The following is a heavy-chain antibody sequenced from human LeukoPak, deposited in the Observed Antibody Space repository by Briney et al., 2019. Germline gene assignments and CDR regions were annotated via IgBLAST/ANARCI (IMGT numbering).Heavy chain of an antibody. Sequence: SQTLSLTCAISGDSVSSNSAAWNWIRQSPSRGLEWLGRTYYRSKWYNDYAVSVKSRITINPDTSKNQFSLQLNSVTPEDTAVYYCARDLRYSSGWSASGMDVWGKGTTVTISS. CDR3: ARDLRYSSGWSASGMDV. CDR2: TYYRSKWYN. J-gene: IGHJ6*03. D-gene: IGHD6-19*01. V-gene: IGHV6-1*01. CDR1: GDSVSSNSAA.